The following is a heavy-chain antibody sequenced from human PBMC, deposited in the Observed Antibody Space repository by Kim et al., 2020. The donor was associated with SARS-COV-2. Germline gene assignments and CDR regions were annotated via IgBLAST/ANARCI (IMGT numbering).Heavy chain of an antibody. CDR3: AGGPRHEITSFGVVITHCGMDV. CDR2: INHSGST. Sequence: SETLSLTCAVYGGSFSGYYWSWICQPPGQGLEWIGEINHSGSTNYNPTLKSRVAISVDTSKNQFSLKLSPVTAAATAVYYCAGGPRHEITSFGVVITHCGMDVWGQGTTVTVSS. D-gene: IGHD3-3*01. V-gene: IGHV4-34*01. CDR1: GGSFSGYY. J-gene: IGHJ6*02.